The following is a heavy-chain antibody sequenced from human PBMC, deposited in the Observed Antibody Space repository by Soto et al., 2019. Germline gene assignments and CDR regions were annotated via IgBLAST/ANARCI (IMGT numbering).Heavy chain of an antibody. Sequence: PGGSLRLSCAASGFTFSSYGMHWVRQAPGKGLEWVAVISYDGSNKYYADSVKGRFTISRDNSKNTLYLQMNSLRAEDTAVYYCAKRVGRDSSSGGSHDAFDIWGQGKMVTVSS. J-gene: IGHJ3*02. V-gene: IGHV3-30*18. D-gene: IGHD6-13*01. CDR1: GFTFSSYG. CDR3: AKRVGRDSSSGGSHDAFDI. CDR2: ISYDGSNK.